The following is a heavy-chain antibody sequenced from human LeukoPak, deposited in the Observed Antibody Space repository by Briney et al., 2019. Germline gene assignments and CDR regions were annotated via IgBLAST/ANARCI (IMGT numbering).Heavy chain of an antibody. J-gene: IGHJ5*02. CDR2: IYYSGST. CDR1: GGSRSSGRYY. CDR3: ARLWQNWFNP. V-gene: IGHV4-39*01. Sequence: PADTLALTCTGCGGSRSSGRYYGGGIRQPPGKGLEWIGSIYYSGSTYYNPSLKSRVTISVDTSKNQFSLKLSSVTAADTAVYYCARLWQNWFNPWGQGTLVTVSS.